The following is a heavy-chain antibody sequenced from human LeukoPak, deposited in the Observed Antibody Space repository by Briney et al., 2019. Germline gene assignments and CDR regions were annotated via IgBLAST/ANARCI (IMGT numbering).Heavy chain of an antibody. V-gene: IGHV1-46*01. J-gene: IGHJ5*02. D-gene: IGHD3-16*01. CDR2: INPSSGST. Sequence: GASVRVSCRASGYTFTSYYMHWGRQAPGQGLEWMGIINPSSGSTAYAQKFQGRVTMTRDTSTSTVYMKLSSLTSEDTDVYYCARAGGSQDKDLHNWVGLCGPGTLVTVSS. CDR3: ARAGGSQDKDLHNWVGL. CDR1: GYTFTSYY.